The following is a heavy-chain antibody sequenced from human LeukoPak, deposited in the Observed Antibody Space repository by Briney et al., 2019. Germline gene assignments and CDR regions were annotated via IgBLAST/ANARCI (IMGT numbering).Heavy chain of an antibody. CDR1: GFTFSSYA. D-gene: IGHD5-12*01. J-gene: IGHJ6*02. CDR2: ISGSGGST. CDR3: AKDHYSGYDLGYYGMDV. Sequence: TGGSLRLSCAASGFTFSSYAMSWVRQAPGKGLQWVSAISGSGGSTYYADSVKGRLTISRANSRHTLYLQIHSLRVEDTAIYLCAKDHYSGYDLGYYGMDVWGQGTTVTVSS. V-gene: IGHV3-23*01.